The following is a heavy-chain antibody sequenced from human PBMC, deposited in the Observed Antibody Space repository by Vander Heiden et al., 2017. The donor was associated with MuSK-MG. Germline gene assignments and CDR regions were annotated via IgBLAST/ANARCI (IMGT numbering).Heavy chain of an antibody. CDR3: ATVDSDAFDI. CDR2: INPNSGGA. V-gene: IGHV1-2*02. Sequence: QVQLVQSGAEVKKRGASVKVSCKAFGYTLTGYSVHWVRQAPGQGLEWMGWINPNSGGANYAQKFQGRVTMTRDTSISTAYMELSRLRSDDTAVYYCATVDSDAFDIWGQGTMVTVSS. J-gene: IGHJ3*02. CDR1: GYTLTGYS.